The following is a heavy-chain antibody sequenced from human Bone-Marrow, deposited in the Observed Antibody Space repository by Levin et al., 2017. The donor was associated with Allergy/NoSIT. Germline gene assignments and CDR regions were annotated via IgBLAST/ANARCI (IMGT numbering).Heavy chain of an antibody. CDR2: ITYGVGNK. J-gene: IGHJ4*02. CDR1: GFTSSSCG. V-gene: IGHV3-30*18. CDR3: AKEQSSGFYRTADY. Sequence: GGSLRLSCAASGFTSSSCGMHWVRQAPGEGLEWVAVITYGVGNKYYADSVKGRFTISRDDAKNTVYLEMNSLRDEDTAVYYCAKEQSSGFYRTADYWGQGTLVTVSS. D-gene: IGHD6-19*01.